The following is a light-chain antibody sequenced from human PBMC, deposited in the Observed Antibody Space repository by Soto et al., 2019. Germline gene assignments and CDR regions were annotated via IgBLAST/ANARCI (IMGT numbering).Light chain of an antibody. V-gene: IGKV3-15*01. Sequence: EVVMTQLPATLSVSPGERVSLSCRASQSVADKLAWYQQKPGQAPRLLIYAASSRAAGIPTRFSGSGSGTDFTLTISSLQPEDFAVYYCHQYYRTPHTFGQGTKLEIK. J-gene: IGKJ2*01. CDR3: HQYYRTPHT. CDR1: QSVADK. CDR2: AAS.